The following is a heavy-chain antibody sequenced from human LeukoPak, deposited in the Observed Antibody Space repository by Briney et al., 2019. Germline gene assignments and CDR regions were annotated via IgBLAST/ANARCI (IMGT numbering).Heavy chain of an antibody. Sequence: GGSLRLSCAASGFTFSSYGMHWVRQAPGKGLEWVAVISYDGSNKYYADSVKGRFTISRDNSKNTLYLQMNSLRAEDTAVYYCAKAGPYCSGGSCYFDYWGQGTLVTVSS. CDR1: GFTFSSYG. V-gene: IGHV3-30*18. D-gene: IGHD2-15*01. CDR3: AKAGPYCSGGSCYFDY. J-gene: IGHJ4*02. CDR2: ISYDGSNK.